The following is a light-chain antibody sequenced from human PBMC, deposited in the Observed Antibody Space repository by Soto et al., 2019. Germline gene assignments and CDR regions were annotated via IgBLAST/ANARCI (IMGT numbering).Light chain of an antibody. J-gene: IGKJ2*01. CDR3: QQYNRYPYT. CDR1: QSISSW. V-gene: IGKV1-5*03. CDR2: KAS. Sequence: DIQMTQSPSTLSASVGDRVTITCRASQSISSWLAWYQQKPGKAPKLLIYKASSLESGVPSRFSGSGSGTEFTLNISSLQYADFATYYCQQYNRYPYTFGQGTKLESK.